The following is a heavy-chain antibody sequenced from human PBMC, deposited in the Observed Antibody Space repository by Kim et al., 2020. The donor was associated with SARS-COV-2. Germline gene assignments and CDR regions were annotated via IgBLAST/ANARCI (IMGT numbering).Heavy chain of an antibody. CDR1: GGSFSGYY. D-gene: IGHD1-26*01. Sequence: SETLSLTCAVYGGSFSGYYWSWIRQPPGKGLEWIGEINHSGSTNYNPSLKSRVTISVDTSKNQFSLKLSSVTAADTAVYYCARGPKAKVDYWGQGTLVT. J-gene: IGHJ4*01. CDR2: INHSGST. V-gene: IGHV4-34*01. CDR3: ARGPKAKVDY.